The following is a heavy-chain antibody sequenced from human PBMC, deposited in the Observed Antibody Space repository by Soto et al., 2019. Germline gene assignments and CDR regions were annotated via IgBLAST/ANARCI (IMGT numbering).Heavy chain of an antibody. CDR3: ATDLSASTAFRPLLLDY. J-gene: IGHJ4*02. D-gene: IGHD1-26*01. V-gene: IGHV1-24*01. CDR1: GYTLTELS. Sequence: GASVKVSCKVSGYTLTELSMHWLRQTPGKGLEWMGGFDPEDGETVYAQKFQGRVTMTEDTSTDTAYMELSSLRSEDTAVYYCATDLSASTAFRPLLLDYWGQGTLVTVSS. CDR2: FDPEDGET.